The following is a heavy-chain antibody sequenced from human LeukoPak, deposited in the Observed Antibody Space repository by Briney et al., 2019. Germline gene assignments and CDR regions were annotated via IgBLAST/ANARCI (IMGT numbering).Heavy chain of an antibody. J-gene: IGHJ4*02. CDR2: IWYDGSNK. D-gene: IGHD3-10*01. Sequence: PGGSLRLSCAASGFTFSSYGMHWVRQAPGKGLEWVAVIWYDGSNKYYADSVKGRFTISRDNSKNTLYLQMNSLRAEDTAVYYCAKDSGSGSYLLSFDYWGQGTLVTVSS. V-gene: IGHV3-33*06. CDR1: GFTFSSYG. CDR3: AKDSGSGSYLLSFDY.